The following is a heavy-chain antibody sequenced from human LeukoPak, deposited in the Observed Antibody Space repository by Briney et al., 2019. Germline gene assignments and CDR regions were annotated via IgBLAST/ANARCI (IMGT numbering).Heavy chain of an antibody. Sequence: ASVKVSCKASGYTFTSYDINWVRQGTGQGLEWMGRMNPNSGNTGYAQKFQGRVTMTRNTSISTAYMELSSLRSEDTAVYYCARGRYSGYDRFDYWGQGTLVTVSS. D-gene: IGHD5-12*01. CDR1: GYTFTSYD. CDR2: MNPNSGNT. J-gene: IGHJ4*02. CDR3: ARGRYSGYDRFDY. V-gene: IGHV1-8*01.